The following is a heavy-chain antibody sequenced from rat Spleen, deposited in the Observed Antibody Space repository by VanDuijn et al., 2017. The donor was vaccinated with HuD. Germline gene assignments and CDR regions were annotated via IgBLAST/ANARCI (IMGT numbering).Heavy chain of an antibody. V-gene: IGHV5-25*01. CDR2: ISPSGGST. CDR1: GFTFSNYD. Sequence: EVQLVESGGGLVQPGRSLKLSCAASGFTFSNYDMAWVRQAPTKGLEWVASISPSGGSTYYRDSVKGRFTVSRDNAKSTLYLQMDSLRSEDTATYYCARRAILWASGYFDYWGQGVMVTVSS. J-gene: IGHJ2*01. CDR3: ARRAILWASGYFDY. D-gene: IGHD1-7*01.